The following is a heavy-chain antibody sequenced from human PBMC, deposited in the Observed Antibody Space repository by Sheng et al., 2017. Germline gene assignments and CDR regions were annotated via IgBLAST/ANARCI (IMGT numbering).Heavy chain of an antibody. CDR3: AADPPYYYDSRYAFVY. Sequence: QMQLVQSGPEVKKPGTSVKVSCKASGFTFTSSAVQWVRQARGQRLEWIGWIVVGSGNTNYAQKFQERVTITRDMSTSTAYMELSSLRSEDTAVYYCAADPPYYYDSRYAFVYLGPKGRMVTVSS. V-gene: IGHV1-58*01. D-gene: IGHD3-22*01. CDR2: IVVGSGNT. J-gene: IGHJ3*02. CDR1: GFTFTSSA.